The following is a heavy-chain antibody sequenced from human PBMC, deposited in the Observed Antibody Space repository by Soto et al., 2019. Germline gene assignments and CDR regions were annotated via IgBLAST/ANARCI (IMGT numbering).Heavy chain of an antibody. J-gene: IGHJ6*02. CDR1: GFTFSSYG. V-gene: IGHV3-30*18. CDR3: AKARGNWNYFYYYGMDV. Sequence: QVQLVESGGGVVQPARSLRLSCAASGFTFSSYGMHWVRQAPGKGLEWVAVISYDGSNKYYTDSVKGRFTISRDNSKNTLYLQMNSLRAKDTAVYYCAKARGNWNYFYYYGMDVWGQGTTVTVSS. CDR2: ISYDGSNK. D-gene: IGHD1-20*01.